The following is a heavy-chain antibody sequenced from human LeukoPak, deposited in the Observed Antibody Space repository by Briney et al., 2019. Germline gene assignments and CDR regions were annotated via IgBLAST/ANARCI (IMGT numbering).Heavy chain of an antibody. J-gene: IGHJ6*03. CDR3: AKGGGYYSRTSCYANYMDV. CDR2: SNPNIGGT. CDR1: GYTFTDYY. V-gene: IGHV1-2*02. Sequence: ASVKVSCKASGYTFTDYYMHWVRQAPGQGLEWMGWSNPNIGGTNYAQKCQGRVTMTSGTSISTAYMELSSLRSDHTAVYYCAKGGGYYSRTSCYANYMDVWGKGTTVTVSS. D-gene: IGHD2-2*01.